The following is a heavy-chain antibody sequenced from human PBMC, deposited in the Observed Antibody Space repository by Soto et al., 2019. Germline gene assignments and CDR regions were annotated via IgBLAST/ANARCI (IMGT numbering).Heavy chain of an antibody. Sequence: SGGSLRLSCAASGFTFSDYYMSWIRQAPGKGLECVSYISSSGGTIYYADSVKGRFTISRDNAKNSLYLQMNSLRAEDTAVYYCARDGLGTWVQKSYFDYWGQGTLVTVSS. V-gene: IGHV3-11*01. CDR1: GFTFSDYY. D-gene: IGHD1-1*01. CDR3: ARDGLGTWVQKSYFDY. CDR2: ISSSGGTI. J-gene: IGHJ4*02.